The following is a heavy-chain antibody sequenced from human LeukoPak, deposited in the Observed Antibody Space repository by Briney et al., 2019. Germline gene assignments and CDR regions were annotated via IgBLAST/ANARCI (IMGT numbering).Heavy chain of an antibody. CDR3: AKVREQWLAYFDY. D-gene: IGHD6-19*01. J-gene: IGHJ4*02. CDR2: ISYDGSNR. V-gene: IGHV3-30*18. Sequence: GGSLRLSCAASGFTFSSYGMHWVREAPGRGLEWVAVISYDGSNRYYADSVKGRFTISRDNSKNTLYLQMNSLRAEDTAVYYCAKVREQWLAYFDYWGQGTLVTVSS. CDR1: GFTFSSYG.